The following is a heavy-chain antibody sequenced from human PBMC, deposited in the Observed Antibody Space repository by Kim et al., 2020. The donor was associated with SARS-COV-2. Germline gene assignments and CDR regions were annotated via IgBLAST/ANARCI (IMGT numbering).Heavy chain of an antibody. CDR3: ARAPGFITMIVVVMDAFDI. D-gene: IGHD3-22*01. J-gene: IGHJ3*02. V-gene: IGHV4-31*03. CDR1: GGSISSGGYY. Sequence: SETLSLTCTVSGGSISSGGYYWSWIRQHPGKGLEWIGYIYYSGSTYYNPSLKSRVTISVDTSKNQFSLKLSSVTAADTAVYYCARAPGFITMIVVVMDAFDIWGQGTMVTVSS. CDR2: IYYSGST.